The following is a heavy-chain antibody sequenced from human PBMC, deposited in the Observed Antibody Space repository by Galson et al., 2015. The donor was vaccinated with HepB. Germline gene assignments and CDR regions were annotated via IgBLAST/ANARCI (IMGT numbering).Heavy chain of an antibody. D-gene: IGHD2/OR15-2a*01. Sequence: SLRLSCAASGFSLSSYSMNWVRQAPGKGLEWVSYITSSSATIYYADSVEGRFTISRDNAKNSLYLQMNSLRDGDTALYYCARANSGFDYWGQGTLVTVSS. V-gene: IGHV3-48*02. CDR1: GFSLSSYS. J-gene: IGHJ4*02. CDR3: ARANSGFDY. CDR2: ITSSSATI.